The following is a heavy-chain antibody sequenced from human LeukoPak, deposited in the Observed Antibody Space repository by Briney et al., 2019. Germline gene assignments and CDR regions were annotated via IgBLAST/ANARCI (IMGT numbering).Heavy chain of an antibody. D-gene: IGHD3-10*01. Sequence: ASVKVSRKTSGYTFASYGVTWVRQAPGQGLEWMGWISTYNGHTNYAQKLQGRVTMTTDTSTSTAYMELRSLRSDDTAVYYCARQVDSTMALPDYWGQGTLVTVSS. CDR3: ARQVDSTMALPDY. CDR2: ISTYNGHT. J-gene: IGHJ4*02. V-gene: IGHV1-18*01. CDR1: GYTFASYG.